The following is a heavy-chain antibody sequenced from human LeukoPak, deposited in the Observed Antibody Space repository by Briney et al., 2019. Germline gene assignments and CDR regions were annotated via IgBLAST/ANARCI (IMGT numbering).Heavy chain of an antibody. CDR1: GGTFSSFA. Sequence: ASVKVSCKASGGTFSSFAISWVRQAPGQGLEWMGGIIPIFGTTNYAQKFQGRVTITADESTSTAYMELSSLRSEDTAVYYCAREGSIAAPTYGMDVWGQGTTVTVSS. J-gene: IGHJ6*02. CDR2: IIPIFGTT. D-gene: IGHD6-6*01. V-gene: IGHV1-69*01. CDR3: AREGSIAAPTYGMDV.